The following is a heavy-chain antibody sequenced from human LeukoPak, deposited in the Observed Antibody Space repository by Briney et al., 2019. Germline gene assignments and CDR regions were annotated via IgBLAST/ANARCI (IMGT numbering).Heavy chain of an antibody. Sequence: PGGSLRLSCAASGFTFSSYGKHWVRQAPGKGLEWVAVIWYDGSNKYYADSVKGRFTISRDNSKNTLYLQMNSLRAEDTAVYYCAREHPGYYYDSSGYRHALDIWGQGTMVTVSS. CDR2: IWYDGSNK. D-gene: IGHD3-22*01. CDR3: AREHPGYYYDSSGYRHALDI. CDR1: GFTFSSYG. V-gene: IGHV3-33*01. J-gene: IGHJ3*02.